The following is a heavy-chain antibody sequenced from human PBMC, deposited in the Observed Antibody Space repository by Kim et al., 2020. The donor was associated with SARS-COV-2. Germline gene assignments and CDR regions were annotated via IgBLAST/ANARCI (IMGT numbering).Heavy chain of an antibody. CDR1: GFTFSNYA. Sequence: GGSLRLSCAASGFTFSNYALHWVRQAPGKGLEWVSVISYDGTNKYYADSVRGRFTISRDNSKDTLYLQMNSLRIDDTGLYYCAKDLAQWMASRSFYGMDV. V-gene: IGHV3-30-3*01. J-gene: IGHJ6*01. D-gene: IGHD6-19*01. CDR3: AKDLAQWMASRSFYGMDV. CDR2: ISYDGTNK.